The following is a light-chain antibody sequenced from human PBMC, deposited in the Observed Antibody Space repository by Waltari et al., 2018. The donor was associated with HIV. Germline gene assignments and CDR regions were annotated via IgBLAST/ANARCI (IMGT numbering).Light chain of an antibody. CDR3: MQALQSRS. J-gene: IGKJ4*01. CDR2: LGS. V-gene: IGKV2-28*01. CDR1: HRLLHRNGFNY. Sequence: DILMPHSPLSLPVPPGEPASISCSSSHRLLHRNGFNYLDSYLQKPGQSPQLLSYLGSNPASGVPDRFSGSGSGTDFTLTISRGEAEDVGIYYCMQALQSRSFGGGTKVELK.